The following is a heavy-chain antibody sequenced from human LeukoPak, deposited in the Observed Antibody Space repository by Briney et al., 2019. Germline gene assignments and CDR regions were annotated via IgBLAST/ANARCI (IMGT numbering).Heavy chain of an antibody. D-gene: IGHD6-13*01. CDR3: ARDPPTYSSSWKDYYYYYYGMDV. CDR2: ISAYNGNT. J-gene: IGHJ6*02. Sequence: ASVKVSCKASGYTFTSYGISWVRQAPRQGLEWMGWISAYNGNTNYAQKLQGRVTMTTDTSTSTAYMELRSLRSDDTAVYYCARDPPTYSSSWKDYYYYYYGMDVWGQGTTVTVSS. V-gene: IGHV1-18*01. CDR1: GYTFTSYG.